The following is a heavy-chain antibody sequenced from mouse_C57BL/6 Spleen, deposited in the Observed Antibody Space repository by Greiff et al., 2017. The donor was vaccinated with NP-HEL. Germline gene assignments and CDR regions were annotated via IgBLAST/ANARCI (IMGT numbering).Heavy chain of an antibody. J-gene: IGHJ2*01. D-gene: IGHD3-2*02. CDR2: IDPETGGT. CDR1: GYTFTDYE. CDR3: TRRGGQLRLPFPFDY. V-gene: IGHV1-15*01. Sequence: QVQLQQSGAELVRPGASVTLSCKASGYTFTDYEMHWVKQTPVHGLEWIGAIDPETGGTAYNQKFKGKAILTADKSSSTAYMELRSLTSEDSAVYYCTRRGGQLRLPFPFDYWGQGTTLTVSS.